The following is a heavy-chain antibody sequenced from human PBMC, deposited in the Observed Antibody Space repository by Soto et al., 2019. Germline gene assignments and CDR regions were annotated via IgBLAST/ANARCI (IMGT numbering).Heavy chain of an antibody. J-gene: IGHJ6*02. CDR2: IYDTGISGYTPST. CDR3: ARGEEAFFYYGLDI. Sequence: SETLSLTCPVSGGSITSSYWSWIRRPPGKGLEWIAYIYDTGISGYTPSTSYNPSLKSRVPMSVDTSKSQFSLKLTTVTAADTAVYYCARGEEAFFYYGLDICSQGITITASS. V-gene: IGHV4-59*01. CDR1: GGSITSSY.